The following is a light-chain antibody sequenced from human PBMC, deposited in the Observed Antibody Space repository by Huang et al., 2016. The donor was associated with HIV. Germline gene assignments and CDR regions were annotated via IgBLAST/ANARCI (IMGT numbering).Light chain of an antibody. Sequence: TQSPATLSLSPGERATLSCRASQSVNSYLAWYQRKPGQTPRLLIYDASNRATGIPARFSGSGSGTDFTLTISSLEPEDFAVYYCQQRKYWPPITFGQGTRLEIK. J-gene: IGKJ5*01. CDR2: DAS. CDR1: QSVNSY. V-gene: IGKV3-11*01. CDR3: QQRKYWPPIT.